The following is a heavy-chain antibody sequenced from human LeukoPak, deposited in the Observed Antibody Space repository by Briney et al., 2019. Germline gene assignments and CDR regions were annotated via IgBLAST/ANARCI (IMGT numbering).Heavy chain of an antibody. CDR2: ISSSGSSI. CDR1: GFTFSDDD. V-gene: IGHV3-11*04. CDR3: ARLKYTSSWHYFFDD. J-gene: IGHJ4*02. Sequence: KPGGSLRLSCAASGFTFSDDDMSWIRQAPGKGLEWVSYISSSGSSIYYGDSVKGRFTISRDNAKNSLYLQMNSLRADDTAMYYCARLKYTSSWHYFFDDWGQGTLVTVSS. D-gene: IGHD6-13*01.